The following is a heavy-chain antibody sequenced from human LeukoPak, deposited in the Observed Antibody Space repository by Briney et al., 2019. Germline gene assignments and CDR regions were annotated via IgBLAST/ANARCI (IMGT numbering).Heavy chain of an antibody. J-gene: IGHJ3*02. CDR1: GDSVSSNSAA. D-gene: IGHD6-13*01. CDR3: ATSSSQKGAFDI. V-gene: IGHV6-1*01. Sequence: SQTLSLTCAISGDSVSSNSAAWNWLRRSPSRGLEWLGRTYYRSKWYNDYAVSVKSRITINPDTSKNQFSLQLNSVTPEDTAVYYCATSSSQKGAFDIWGQGTMVTVSS. CDR2: TYYRSKWYN.